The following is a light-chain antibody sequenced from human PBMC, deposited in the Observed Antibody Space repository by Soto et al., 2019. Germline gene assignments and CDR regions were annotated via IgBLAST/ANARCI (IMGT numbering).Light chain of an antibody. V-gene: IGLV2-14*01. CDR1: SSDVGGYDY. CDR3: SSYSLSTAYI. Sequence: QSALTQPASVSGSPGQSITISCTGTSSDVGGYDYVSWYQLHPGKAPKLMVFEVSNRPSGGSYRFSDTNSGNTASRTISGLQAEDEADYFCSSYSLSTAYIFGTGTKVTAL. CDR2: EVS. J-gene: IGLJ1*01.